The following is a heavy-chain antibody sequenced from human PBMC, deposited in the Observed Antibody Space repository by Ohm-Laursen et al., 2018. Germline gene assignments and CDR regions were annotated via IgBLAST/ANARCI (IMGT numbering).Heavy chain of an antibody. Sequence: AASVKVSCKVSGYIFTNYYMHWVRQAPGQGLEWMGWINPHSGGTNYAQKFRGRVTMTRDTSINTAYMELSRLRSDDTAVYYCARGPSGWHPHFDYWGQGTLVTVSS. CDR2: INPHSGGT. D-gene: IGHD6-19*01. V-gene: IGHV1-2*02. CDR3: ARGPSGWHPHFDY. CDR1: GYIFTNYY. J-gene: IGHJ4*02.